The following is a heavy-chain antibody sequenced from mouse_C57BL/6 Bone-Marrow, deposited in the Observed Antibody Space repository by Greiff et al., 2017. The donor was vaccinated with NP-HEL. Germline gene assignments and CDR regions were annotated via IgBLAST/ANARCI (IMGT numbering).Heavy chain of an antibody. J-gene: IGHJ2*01. CDR3: ASPMIVAKGY. Sequence: QVHLPPPGPLLVMPVASVPFSCPASVYSFPFYSLPLVPPSPCHRLEWIGIIHPNCGSTNYNEKFKSKATLTVDKSSSTAYMQLSSLTSEDSAVYYCASPMIVAKGYWGQGTTLTVSS. V-gene: IGHV1-64*01. CDR2: IHPNCGST. D-gene: IGHD1-1*02. CDR1: VYSFPFYS.